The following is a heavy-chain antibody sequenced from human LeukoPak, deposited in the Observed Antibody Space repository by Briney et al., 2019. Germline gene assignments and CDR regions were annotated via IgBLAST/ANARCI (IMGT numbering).Heavy chain of an antibody. CDR1: GFTFSSYS. Sequence: GGSLRLSCAASGFTFSSYSMNWVRQAPGKGLEWVSYISSSSSTIYYADSVKGRFTISRDNAKNSLYLQMNSLRAEDTAVYYCARGSRLRFLEWLSTTRFDYWGQGTPATVSS. D-gene: IGHD3-3*01. J-gene: IGHJ4*02. CDR3: ARGSRLRFLEWLSTTRFDY. V-gene: IGHV3-48*01. CDR2: ISSSSSTI.